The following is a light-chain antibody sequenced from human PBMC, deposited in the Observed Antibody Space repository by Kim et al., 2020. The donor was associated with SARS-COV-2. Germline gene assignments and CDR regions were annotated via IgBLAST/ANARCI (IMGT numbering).Light chain of an antibody. J-gene: IGKJ5*01. V-gene: IGKV3-11*01. CDR3: QQRSNWPPT. Sequence: EIVLTQSPVTLSLSPGERATLSCRASQSVSNSLAWYQQKPGQAPRLLIYDASNRASGIPARFSGSGSVTDFTLTISSLEPEDFAVYYCQQRSNWPPTFGQGTRLEIK. CDR1: QSVSNS. CDR2: DAS.